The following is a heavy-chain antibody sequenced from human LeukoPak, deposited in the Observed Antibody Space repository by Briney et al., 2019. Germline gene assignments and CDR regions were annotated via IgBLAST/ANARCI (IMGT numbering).Heavy chain of an antibody. D-gene: IGHD5-18*01. CDR1: GFTFSDYY. CDR3: AGVRYSYGQYFDY. J-gene: IGHJ4*02. CDR2: ISSSGSTI. Sequence: GGSLRLSCAGAGFTFSDYYMSWIRQAPGKGLEWVSYISSSGSTIYYADSVKGRFTISRDNAKNSLYLQMNSLRAEDTAVYYCAGVRYSYGQYFDYWGQGTLVTVSS. V-gene: IGHV3-11*01.